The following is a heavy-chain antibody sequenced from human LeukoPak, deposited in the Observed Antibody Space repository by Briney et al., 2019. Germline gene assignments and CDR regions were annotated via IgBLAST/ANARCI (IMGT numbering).Heavy chain of an antibody. V-gene: IGHV5-51*01. J-gene: IGHJ4*02. CDR2: IYAGESDA. Sequence: GASLKISFRGSGDSSTSDWFGWWLQLPAKRLEWMGIIYAGESDARYSLSFEGPVNISADKSISTGYLQWSSLKASDTAMYYCARDLNAAVYYWGQGTLVTVSS. CDR1: GDSSTSDW. D-gene: IGHD4-11*01. CDR3: ARDLNAAVYY.